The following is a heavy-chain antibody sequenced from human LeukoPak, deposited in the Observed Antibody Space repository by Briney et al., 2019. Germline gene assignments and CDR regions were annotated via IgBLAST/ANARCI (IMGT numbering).Heavy chain of an antibody. CDR1: GFTFDDYA. V-gene: IGHV3-33*08. CDR2: IWYDGSNK. J-gene: IGHJ4*02. D-gene: IGHD6-13*01. Sequence: PGGSLRLSCAASGFTFDDYAMHWVRQAPGKGLEWVAVIWYDGSNKYYADSVKGRFTISRDNSKNTLYLQMNSLRAEDTAVYYCARERRSSSCLDYWGQGTLVTVSS. CDR3: ARERRSSSCLDY.